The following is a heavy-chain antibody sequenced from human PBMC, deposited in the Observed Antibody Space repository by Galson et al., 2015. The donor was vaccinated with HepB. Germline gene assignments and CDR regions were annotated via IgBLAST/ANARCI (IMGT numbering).Heavy chain of an antibody. CDR3: ARVGVGWHFDL. J-gene: IGHJ2*01. D-gene: IGHD3-16*01. CDR2: IKTDGGIT. CDR1: GFTFSDYW. V-gene: IGHV3-74*01. Sequence: SLRLSCAASGFTFSDYWMHWVRQAPGKGLVWVSRIKTDGGITTYADSVKGRFTISRDNAKNTLFLQMNSLRAEDTAVYYCARVGVGWHFDLWGRGTLVSVSS.